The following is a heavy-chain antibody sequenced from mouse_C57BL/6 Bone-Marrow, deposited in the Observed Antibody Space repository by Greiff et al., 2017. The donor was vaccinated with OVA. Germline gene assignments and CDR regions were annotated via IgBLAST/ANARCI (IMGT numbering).Heavy chain of an antibody. CDR3: ARSRITTGYYFDY. CDR1: GFTFSSYA. J-gene: IGHJ2*01. Sequence: EVKVVESGGGLVKPGGSLKLSCAASGFTFSSYAMSWVRQTPEKRLEWVATISDGGSYTYYPDNVKGRFTISRDNAKNNLYLQMSHLKSEDTAMYYCARSRITTGYYFDYWGQGTTLTVSS. D-gene: IGHD1-1*01. CDR2: ISDGGSYT. V-gene: IGHV5-4*03.